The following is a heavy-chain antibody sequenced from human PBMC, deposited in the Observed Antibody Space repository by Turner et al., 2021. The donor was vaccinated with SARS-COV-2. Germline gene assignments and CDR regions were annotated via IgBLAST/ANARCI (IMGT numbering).Heavy chain of an antibody. CDR2: ISSRTIFI. CDR3: AREDDFWSGYQYYRMDV. V-gene: IGHV3-21*01. J-gene: IGHJ6*02. D-gene: IGHD3-3*01. Sequence: EVQLVESGGGLVKPGGSLSLSCAASGFTFSSYSMNWVRQAPGRGLEWVSSISSRTIFIYYADSVKGRFTISRDNAKNSLYLQMNSLRAEDTAVYYCAREDDFWSGYQYYRMDVWGQGTTVTVSS. CDR1: GFTFSSYS.